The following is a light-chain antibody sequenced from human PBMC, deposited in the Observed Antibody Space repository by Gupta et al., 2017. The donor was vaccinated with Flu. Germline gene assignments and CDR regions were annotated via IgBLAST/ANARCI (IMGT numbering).Light chain of an antibody. Sequence: QPPLTQPPSVSGSPGQAITSACTGTSSDVGGYNYVSWFLQHPGKVPKLLIYDVSNRPSGVSNRFSGSKSGNTASLTISGLQAEDEADYYCSSYTTSSTQVFGTGTKVTVL. CDR2: DVS. V-gene: IGLV2-14*01. J-gene: IGLJ1*01. CDR3: SSYTTSSTQV. CDR1: SSDVGGYNY.